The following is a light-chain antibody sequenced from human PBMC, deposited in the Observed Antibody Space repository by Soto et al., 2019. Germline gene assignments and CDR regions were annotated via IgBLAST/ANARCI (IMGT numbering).Light chain of an antibody. J-gene: IGKJ1*01. CDR1: QSLVFSDGKTY. CDR2: AVS. V-gene: IGKV2D-29*01. CDR3: MQTVQFTWT. Sequence: EIVMTQTPLSLSVTPGQPASISCKSSQSLVFSDGKTYLHWYVQRPGQPPQLLIYAVSKRFSGVPDRFSGSRSGTDFTLKISRVEAEDVGVYYCMQTVQFTWTFGQGTKVEIK.